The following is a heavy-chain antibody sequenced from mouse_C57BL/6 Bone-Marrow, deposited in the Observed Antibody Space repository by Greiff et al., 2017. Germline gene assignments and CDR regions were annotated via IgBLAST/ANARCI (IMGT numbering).Heavy chain of an antibody. Sequence: QVQLQQSGAELVKPGASVKISCKASGYTFTDYYINWVKQRPGPGLAWIGKIGPGSGSPYYNEKFKGKATLTADKSSSTSYMQRRSLTAEDSAVYVWAIIYYYGSRYFDVWGTGTTVTVSS. CDR3: AIIYYYGSRYFDV. V-gene: IGHV1-77*01. CDR2: IGPGSGSP. D-gene: IGHD1-1*01. CDR1: GYTFTDYY. J-gene: IGHJ1*03.